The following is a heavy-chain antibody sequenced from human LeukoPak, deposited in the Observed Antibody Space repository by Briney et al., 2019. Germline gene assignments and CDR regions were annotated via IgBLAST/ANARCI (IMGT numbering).Heavy chain of an antibody. CDR2: IYYSGST. Sequence: SQTLSLTCTVSGGSISSGGYYGSWIRQHPGKGLEWIGYIYYSGSTYYNPSLKSRVTISVDTSKNQFSLKLSSVTAADTAVYYCASLLGYCSGGSCYHDAFDIWGQGTMVTVSS. CDR3: ASLLGYCSGGSCYHDAFDI. V-gene: IGHV4-31*03. D-gene: IGHD2-15*01. J-gene: IGHJ3*02. CDR1: GGSISSGGYY.